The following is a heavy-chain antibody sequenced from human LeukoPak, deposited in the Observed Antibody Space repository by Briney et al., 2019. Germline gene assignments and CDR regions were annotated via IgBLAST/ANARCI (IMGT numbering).Heavy chain of an antibody. Sequence: GRSLRLSCAASGFTFSSYAMYWVRQAPGKGLEWVAVISYDGSNKYYADSVKGRFTISRDNSKNTLYLQMNSLKAEDTAVYYCARGGIAGAGIDFRWFDPWGQGTLVTVSS. D-gene: IGHD6-19*01. CDR2: ISYDGSNK. J-gene: IGHJ5*02. CDR3: ARGGIAGAGIDFRWFDP. V-gene: IGHV3-30*04. CDR1: GFTFSSYA.